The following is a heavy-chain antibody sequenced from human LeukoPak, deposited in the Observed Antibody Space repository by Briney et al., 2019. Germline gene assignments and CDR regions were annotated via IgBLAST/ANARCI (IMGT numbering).Heavy chain of an antibody. D-gene: IGHD6-19*01. CDR3: AGGFSSGWLDY. Sequence: ASVKVSCKASGFTFSGYYMHWVRQAPGQGLEWMGWITPNSGGTKYAQSFEGRVTITKDTSINTAYMELSGLRSDDTAVFYCAGGFSSGWLDYWGQGTLVTVSS. CDR2: ITPNSGGT. V-gene: IGHV1-2*02. J-gene: IGHJ4*02. CDR1: GFTFSGYY.